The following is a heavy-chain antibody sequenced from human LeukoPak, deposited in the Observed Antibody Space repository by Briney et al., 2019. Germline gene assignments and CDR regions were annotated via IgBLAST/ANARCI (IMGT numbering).Heavy chain of an antibody. J-gene: IGHJ4*02. D-gene: IGHD1/OR15-1a*01. V-gene: IGHV3-30*04. Sequence: GGSLRLSCAASGFTFSSYAMHWVRQAPGKGLEWVAVISYDGSNKYYADSVKGRFTISRDNSKNTLYLQMNSLRAEDTAVYYCARRTALEQYFDYWGQGTLVTVSS. CDR1: GFTFSSYA. CDR2: ISYDGSNK. CDR3: ARRTALEQYFDY.